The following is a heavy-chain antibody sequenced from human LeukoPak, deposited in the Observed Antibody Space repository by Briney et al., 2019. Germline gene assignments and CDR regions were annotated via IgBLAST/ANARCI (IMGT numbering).Heavy chain of an antibody. Sequence: PGGSLRLSCAASGFTFSSYAMSWVRQAPGEGLEWVSAISGSGGSTYYADSVKGRFTISRDNSKNTLYLQMNSLRAEDTAVYYCARDGVPYYYYGMDVWGQGTTVTVSS. J-gene: IGHJ6*02. CDR3: ARDGVPYYYYGMDV. D-gene: IGHD3-16*01. V-gene: IGHV3-23*01. CDR1: GFTFSSYA. CDR2: ISGSGGST.